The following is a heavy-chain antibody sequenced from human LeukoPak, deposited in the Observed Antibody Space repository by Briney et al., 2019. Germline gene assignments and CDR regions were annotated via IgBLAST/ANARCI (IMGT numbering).Heavy chain of an antibody. Sequence: SETLSLTCAVYGGSFSAFYWSWIRQPPGKGLEWIGSIYHSGSTYYSPSLRSRITISVDTSKNQFSLRLSSVTAADTAVYYCARGQKYRSGYTVTELGSGYFDYWGQGPLVTVSS. CDR3: ARGQKYRSGYTVTELGSGYFDY. J-gene: IGHJ4*02. V-gene: IGHV4-34*01. CDR2: IYHSGST. CDR1: GGSFSAFY. D-gene: IGHD5-18*01.